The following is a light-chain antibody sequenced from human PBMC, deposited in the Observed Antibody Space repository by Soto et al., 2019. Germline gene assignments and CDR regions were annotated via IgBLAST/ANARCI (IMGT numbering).Light chain of an antibody. V-gene: IGKV1-5*01. CDR3: QQYGSSPWT. CDR1: QTISSW. Sequence: DIQMTQSPSSLSASVGDRVTITCRASQTISSWVAWYQQKPGRAHKLLIYAASSFQSGVPSRFSGSGSGTDFTLTIRRLEPEDFAVYYCQQYGSSPWTFGQGTKVDIK. J-gene: IGKJ1*01. CDR2: AAS.